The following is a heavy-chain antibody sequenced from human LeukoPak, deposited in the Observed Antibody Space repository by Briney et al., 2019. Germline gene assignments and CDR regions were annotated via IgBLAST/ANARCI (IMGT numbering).Heavy chain of an antibody. CDR3: APSYSVSLGPESYYYFYVDV. J-gene: IGHJ6*03. CDR1: GDSVSRNIAA. CDR2: TYYRSKWYY. D-gene: IGHD6-13*01. Sequence: SQTLALTWAISGDSVSRNIAAWNWIRQSPSRGLEWLGRTYYRSKWYYDYATSVKGRITINPDTSKNQFSLQLSSVTSEETAVYSCAPSYSVSLGPESYYYFYVDVWGKGTTITVSS. V-gene: IGHV6-1*01.